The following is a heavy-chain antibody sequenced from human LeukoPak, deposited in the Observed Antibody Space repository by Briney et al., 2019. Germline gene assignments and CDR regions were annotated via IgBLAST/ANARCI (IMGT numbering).Heavy chain of an antibody. CDR1: GGFISSYY. CDR3: ARVRYDYVWGSYRNHYFDY. Sequence: SETLSLTCTVSGGFISSYYWSWIRQSPGKGLEWIGYIYYSGSTNYNPSLKSRVTISVDTSKNQFSLKLSSVTAADTAVYYCARVRYDYVWGSYRNHYFDYWGQGTLVTVSS. J-gene: IGHJ4*02. V-gene: IGHV4-59*01. D-gene: IGHD3-16*02. CDR2: IYYSGST.